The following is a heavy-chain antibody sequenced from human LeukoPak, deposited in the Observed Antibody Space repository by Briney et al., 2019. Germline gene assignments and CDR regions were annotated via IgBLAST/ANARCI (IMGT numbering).Heavy chain of an antibody. D-gene: IGHD1-26*01. J-gene: IGHJ4*02. CDR1: GFTFTTYW. CDR3: ARDLVSGRYFTSFGH. Sequence: GGSLRLSCAASGFTFTTYWMHWVRQAPGKGLVWVSHINSDGSITSYADSVKGRFTISRDNAKNTLYLQMNSLRDEDTAVYYCARDLVSGRYFTSFGHWGQGTLVTVSS. CDR2: INSDGSIT. V-gene: IGHV3-74*01.